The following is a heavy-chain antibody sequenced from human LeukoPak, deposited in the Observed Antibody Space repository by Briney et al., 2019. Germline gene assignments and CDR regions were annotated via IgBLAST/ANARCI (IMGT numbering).Heavy chain of an antibody. CDR2: MYYRGRT. V-gene: IGHV4-61*01. CDR1: GGSISSGRDY. Sequence: SETLSLTCTVSGGSISSGRDYWGWIRQPPVKGLEWIGCMYYRGRTNYNPSLKSRVTISVDTSKNQFSLKLTSMTAADTAVYYCARGSSSSWRVNWFDPWGQGTLVTVSS. D-gene: IGHD6-13*01. J-gene: IGHJ5*02. CDR3: ARGSSSSWRVNWFDP.